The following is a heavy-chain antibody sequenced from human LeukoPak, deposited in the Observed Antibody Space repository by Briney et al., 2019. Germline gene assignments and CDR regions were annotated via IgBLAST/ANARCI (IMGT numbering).Heavy chain of an antibody. CDR3: ARDHIAAAGLFDY. Sequence: KSGGSLRLSCAASGFTFSSYSMNWVRQAPGKGLEWVSSISSSSSYIYYADSVKGRFTISRDNAKNSLYLQMNSLRAEDTAVYYCARDHIAAAGLFDYWGQGTLVTVSS. J-gene: IGHJ4*02. CDR1: GFTFSSYS. V-gene: IGHV3-21*01. CDR2: ISSSSSYI. D-gene: IGHD6-13*01.